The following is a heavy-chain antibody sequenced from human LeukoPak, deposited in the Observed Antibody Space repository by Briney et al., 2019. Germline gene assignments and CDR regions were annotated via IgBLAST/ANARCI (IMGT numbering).Heavy chain of an antibody. CDR3: AREGIGSGSYYYWFDP. Sequence: ASVKVSCKASGYTFTGYYMHWVRQAPGQGLEWMGWINPSSGGTNYAQKFQGRVTMTRDTSISAAYMELSRLRSGDTAVYYCAREGIGSGSYYYWFDPWGQGTLVTVSS. V-gene: IGHV1-2*02. CDR2: INPSSGGT. D-gene: IGHD3-10*01. CDR1: GYTFTGYY. J-gene: IGHJ5*02.